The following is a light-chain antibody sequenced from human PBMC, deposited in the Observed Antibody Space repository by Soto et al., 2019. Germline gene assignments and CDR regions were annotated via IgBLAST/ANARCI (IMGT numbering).Light chain of an antibody. CDR1: QGISSS. CDR3: QHSHSFPLT. Sequence: DIQMTQSPSSVSASVGDRVTITCRASQGISSSLAWYQQKPGKAPKLLIYTASSLQSGVPSRFSVSGSGTDFTLTISILQTEDFATYYCQHSHSFPLTFVGGTRVEIK. J-gene: IGKJ4*01. V-gene: IGKV1D-12*01. CDR2: TAS.